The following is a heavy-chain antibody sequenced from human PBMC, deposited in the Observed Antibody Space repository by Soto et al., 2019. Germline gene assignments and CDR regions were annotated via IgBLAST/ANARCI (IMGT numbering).Heavy chain of an antibody. CDR3: ERDWTRYFDD. Sequence: QVQLVASGGGVVQPGESLRLSCAASGFTLSSYDLHWVRQATGKGLEWVSYISYTGNDKNYADSVEGRITVSRDNSINTLYLQINSLRAEDTAVYYCERDWTRYFDDWGQGTLVTVSS. V-gene: IGHV3-30*19. J-gene: IGHJ4*02. CDR1: GFTLSSYD. D-gene: IGHD1-1*01. CDR2: ISYTGNDK.